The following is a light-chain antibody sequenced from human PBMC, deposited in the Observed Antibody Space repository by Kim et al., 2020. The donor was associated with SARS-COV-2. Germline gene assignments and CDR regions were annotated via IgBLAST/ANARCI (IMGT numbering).Light chain of an antibody. Sequence: PGHSVTISCSGSNSNNGTNTVNWYQQPPGSAPTVLIYCTNQRPSGVPDRFSGSKSGTSASLVISGLQSDDEADYYCASWDANLNGVFGGGTQLTVL. CDR3: ASWDANLNGV. CDR1: NSNNGTNT. V-gene: IGLV1-44*01. CDR2: CTN. J-gene: IGLJ3*02.